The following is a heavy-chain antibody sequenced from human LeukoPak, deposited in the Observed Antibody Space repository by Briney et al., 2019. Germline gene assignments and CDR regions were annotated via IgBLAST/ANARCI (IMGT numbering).Heavy chain of an antibody. CDR3: ARHRSAGPPTTYYFDY. CDR2: IYYSGST. J-gene: IGHJ4*02. D-gene: IGHD1-1*01. Sequence: SETLSLTCTVSGGSLSSYYWSWIRQPPGKGLEWIGYIYYSGSTNYNPSLKSRVTISVDTSKNQFSLKLSSVTAADTAVYYCARHRSAGPPTTYYFDYWGQGTLVTVSS. CDR1: GGSLSSYY. V-gene: IGHV4-59*08.